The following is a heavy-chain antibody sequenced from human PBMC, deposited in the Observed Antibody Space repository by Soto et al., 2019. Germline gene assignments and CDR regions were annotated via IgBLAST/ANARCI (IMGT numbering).Heavy chain of an antibody. J-gene: IGHJ4*02. CDR3: TTDPSGSGYYPDLDY. CDR1: GFTFSNAW. CDR2: IKSKTDGGTT. Sequence: GGSLRLSCAASGFTFSNAWMNWVRQAPGKGLEWVGRIKSKTDGGTTDYAAPVKGRFTISRDDSKNTLYLQMNSLKTEDTAVYYCTTDPSGSGYYPDLDYWGQGTLVTVSS. D-gene: IGHD3-22*01. V-gene: IGHV3-15*07.